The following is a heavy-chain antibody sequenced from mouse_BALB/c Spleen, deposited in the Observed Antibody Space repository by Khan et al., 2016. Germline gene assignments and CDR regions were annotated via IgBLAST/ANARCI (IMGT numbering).Heavy chain of an antibody. CDR2: IKTYTGEA. V-gene: IGHV9-1*02. CDR3: ARRRQLDLYYAMDY. D-gene: IGHD6-1*01. CDR1: GYAFTNYG. J-gene: IGHJ4*01. Sequence: QIQLVQSGPELKKPGETVKISCKASGYAFTNYGMNWVKQAPGKGLKWMGWIKTYTGEATYADDFKGRFAFSLETSASTAYWQINNLKNEDMATYFCARRRQLDLYYAMDYWGQGTSVTVSS.